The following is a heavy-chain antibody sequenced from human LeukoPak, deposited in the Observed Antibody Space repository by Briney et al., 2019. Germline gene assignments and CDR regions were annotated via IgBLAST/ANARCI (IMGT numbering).Heavy chain of an antibody. J-gene: IGHJ4*02. CDR2: IQYPGRDK. CDR3: AREGGRTVAGTFDN. Sequence: PGGSLRLSCAASGFTFRTSGMHWVRQAPGKGLEWVAFIQYPGRDKYYADSVKGRFTISRDNSKITLYMEVDSLRAEDTAVYYCAREGGRTVAGTFDNWGQGTLVTVSS. CDR1: GFTFRTSG. D-gene: IGHD6-19*01. V-gene: IGHV3-30*02.